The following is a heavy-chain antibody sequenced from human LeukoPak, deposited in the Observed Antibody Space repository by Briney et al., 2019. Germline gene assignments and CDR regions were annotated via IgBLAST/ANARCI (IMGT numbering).Heavy chain of an antibody. Sequence: SETLSLTCAVYGGSFSGYYWSWIRQPPGKGLEWIGEINHSGSTNYNPSLKSRVTISVDTSKNQFSLKLSSVTAADTAVYYCACYDFWSGYIGWFDPWGQGTLVTVSS. V-gene: IGHV4-34*01. CDR1: GGSFSGYY. CDR3: ACYDFWSGYIGWFDP. D-gene: IGHD3-3*01. CDR2: INHSGST. J-gene: IGHJ5*02.